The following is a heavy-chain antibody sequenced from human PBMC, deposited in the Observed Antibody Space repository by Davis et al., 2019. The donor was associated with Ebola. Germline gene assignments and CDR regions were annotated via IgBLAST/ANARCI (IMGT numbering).Heavy chain of an antibody. CDR1: GFTFSSYG. CDR2: IWYDGSNK. D-gene: IGHD4-23*01. CDR3: AREELGSIPNSFDY. Sequence: PGGSLRLSCAASGFTFSSYGMHWVRQAPGKGLEWVAVIWYDGSNKYYADSVKGRFTISRDNSKNTLYLQMNSLRAEDTAVYYCAREELGSIPNSFDYWGQGTLVTVSS. J-gene: IGHJ4*02. V-gene: IGHV3-33*01.